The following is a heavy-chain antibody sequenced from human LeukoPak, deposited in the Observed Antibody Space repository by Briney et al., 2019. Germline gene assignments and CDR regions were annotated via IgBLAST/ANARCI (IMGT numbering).Heavy chain of an antibody. CDR2: IWYDGSNK. D-gene: IGHD6-13*01. J-gene: IGHJ4*02. CDR3: ATVKAAALYYFDY. V-gene: IGHV3-33*01. Sequence: PGGSLRLSCAASGFTFSSYGMHWVRQAPGKGLEWVAVIWYDGSNKYYADSVKGRFTISRDNSKNTLYLQTNSLRAESTAVYYCATVKAAALYYFDYWGQGTLVTVSS. CDR1: GFTFSSYG.